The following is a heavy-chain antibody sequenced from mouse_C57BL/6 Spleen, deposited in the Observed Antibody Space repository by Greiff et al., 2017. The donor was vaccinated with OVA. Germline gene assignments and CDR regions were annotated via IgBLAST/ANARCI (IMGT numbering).Heavy chain of an antibody. J-gene: IGHJ1*03. D-gene: IGHD1-1*01. CDR2: IDPETGGT. CDR3: TRITAVVATRYFDV. CDR1: GYTFTDYE. V-gene: IGHV1-15*01. Sequence: VQLQQSGAELVRPGASVTLSCKASGYTFTDYEMHWVKQTPVHGLEWIGAIDPETGGTAYNQKFKGKAILTADKSSSTAYMELRSLTSEDSAVDYCTRITAVVATRYFDVWGTGTTVTVSS.